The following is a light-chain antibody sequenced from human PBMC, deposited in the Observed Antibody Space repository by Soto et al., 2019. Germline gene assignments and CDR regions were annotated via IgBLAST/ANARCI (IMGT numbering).Light chain of an antibody. J-gene: IGLJ1*01. V-gene: IGLV1-44*01. Sequence: QSVLTQPPSTSGTPGQRVTISCSGSSSNIGSNTVNWYHQLPGTAPKLLIYNNYQRSSGVPDRFSGSKSGTSASLAICGLQSEDEADYYCAAWDDSLNGYVFGTGTKVTVL. CDR1: SSNIGSNT. CDR2: NNY. CDR3: AAWDDSLNGYV.